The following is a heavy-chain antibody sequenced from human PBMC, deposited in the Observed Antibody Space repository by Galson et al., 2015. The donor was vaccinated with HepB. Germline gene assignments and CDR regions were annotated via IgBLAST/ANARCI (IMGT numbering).Heavy chain of an antibody. CDR1: GFTFSSYA. D-gene: IGHD3-10*01. CDR3: ARDSGVYSFDY. J-gene: IGHJ4*02. V-gene: IGHV3-30*04. Sequence: SLRLSCAASGFTFSSYAMHWVRQAPGKGLEWVAVISYDGSNKYYADSVKGRFTISRDNSKNTLYLQMNSLRAEDTAVYYCARDSGVYSFDYWGQGTLVTVSS. CDR2: ISYDGSNK.